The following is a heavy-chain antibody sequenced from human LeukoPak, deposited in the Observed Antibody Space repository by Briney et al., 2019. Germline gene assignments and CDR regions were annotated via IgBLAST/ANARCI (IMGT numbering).Heavy chain of an antibody. D-gene: IGHD3-22*01. CDR3: ARRDDSSGYHKIFDY. Sequence: PSETLSLTCTVSGDSISSGPYYWGWIRQPPGKGLEWIGNIYYGENTYYNPSLKSRVTISIDTSNNQFYLKLSSLTAADTAVYYCARRDDSSGYHKIFDYWGQGTLVTVFS. J-gene: IGHJ4*02. V-gene: IGHV4-39*01. CDR1: GDSISSGPYY. CDR2: IYYGENT.